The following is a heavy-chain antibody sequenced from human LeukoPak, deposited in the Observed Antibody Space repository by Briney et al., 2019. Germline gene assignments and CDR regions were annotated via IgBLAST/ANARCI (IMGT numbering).Heavy chain of an antibody. Sequence: SETLSLTCTVSGGSISSGGYYWSWIRQHPGKGLEWIGYIYYSGSTYYNPSLKSRVTISVDTSKNQFSLKLSSVTAADTAVYYCARHEYYYDSSGYSLLGDYWGQGTLVTVSS. CDR1: GGSISSGGYY. CDR2: IYYSGST. D-gene: IGHD3-22*01. CDR3: ARHEYYYDSSGYSLLGDY. J-gene: IGHJ4*02. V-gene: IGHV4-39*01.